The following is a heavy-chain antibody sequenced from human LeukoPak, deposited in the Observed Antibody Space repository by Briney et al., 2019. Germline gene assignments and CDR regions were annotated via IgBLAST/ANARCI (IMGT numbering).Heavy chain of an antibody. Sequence: ASVKVSCKASGYTFTSYGISWVRQAPGQGLEWMGWISAYNGNTNYAQKLQGRVTMTTDTSTSTAYMELRSLRSDDTAVYYCARAIGYCSGGSCPTFDYWGQGTLVTVSS. CDR1: GYTFTSYG. CDR3: ARAIGYCSGGSCPTFDY. D-gene: IGHD2-15*01. CDR2: ISAYNGNT. J-gene: IGHJ4*02. V-gene: IGHV1-18*01.